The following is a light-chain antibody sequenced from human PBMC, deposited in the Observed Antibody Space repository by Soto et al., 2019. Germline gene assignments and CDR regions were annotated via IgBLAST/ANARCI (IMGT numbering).Light chain of an antibody. CDR2: DAS. Sequence: EIVLTQSPATLSLSPGGSVTLSCRASQHIKNRLAWYQQRPGQAPRLLIYDASNRATGIPARFSGSGSGTDFTLTISSLEPEDFAVYHCQQRSSWPLTFGGGTKVDIK. CDR3: QQRSSWPLT. CDR1: QHIKNR. J-gene: IGKJ4*01. V-gene: IGKV3-11*01.